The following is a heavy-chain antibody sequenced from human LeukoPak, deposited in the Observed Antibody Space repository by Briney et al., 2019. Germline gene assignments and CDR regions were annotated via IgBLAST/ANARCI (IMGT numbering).Heavy chain of an antibody. J-gene: IGHJ5*02. V-gene: IGHV4-34*01. CDR3: ARQAYYYDSSQFDP. D-gene: IGHD3-22*01. CDR1: GGSFSGYY. CDR2: INHSGST. Sequence: SETLSLTCAVYGGSFSGYYWSWIRQPPGKGLERIGEINHSGSTNYNPSLKSRVTISVDTSKNQFSLKLSSVTAADTAVYYCARQAYYYDSSQFDPWGQGTLVTVSS.